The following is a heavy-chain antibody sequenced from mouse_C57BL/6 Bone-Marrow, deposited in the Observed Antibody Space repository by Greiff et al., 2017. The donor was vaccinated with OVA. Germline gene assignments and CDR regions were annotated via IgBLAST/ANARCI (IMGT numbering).Heavy chain of an antibody. CDR1: GYTFTSYW. D-gene: IGHD2-4*01. CDR2: IYPGSGST. Sequence: QVQLQQSGAELVKPGASVKMSCKASGYTFTSYWITWVKQRPGQGLEWIGDIYPGSGSTNYNEKFKSKATLTVDTSSSTAYMQLSSLTSEDSAVYYCAFYDYDEGPAYWGQGTTLTVSS. J-gene: IGHJ2*01. V-gene: IGHV1-55*01. CDR3: AFYDYDEGPAY.